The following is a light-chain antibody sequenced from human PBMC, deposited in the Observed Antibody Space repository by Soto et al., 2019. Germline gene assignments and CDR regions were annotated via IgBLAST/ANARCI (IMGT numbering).Light chain of an antibody. CDR1: SSNIGNNA. V-gene: IGLV1-36*01. Sequence: QPVLTQPPSVSEAPRQRVTISCSGSSSNIGNNAVNWYQQLPGKAPKLLIYYDDLLPSGVSDRFSGSKSGTSASLAISGLQSEDEADYFCAAWDDSLGGYVFGTGTKVTVL. CDR2: YDD. CDR3: AAWDDSLGGYV. J-gene: IGLJ1*01.